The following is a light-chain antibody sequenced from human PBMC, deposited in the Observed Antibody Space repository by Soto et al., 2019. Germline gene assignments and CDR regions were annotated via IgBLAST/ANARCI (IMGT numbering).Light chain of an antibody. Sequence: QSALTQPRSVSGSPGQSVTISCTGTSSDVGGYKYVSWYQQKPGKAPKLIIYGVSRWPTGVPNRLSGSKSGNRASLTISGLLAEEGGDYYCCSYAGGPEVFGTGTKVTVL. CDR1: SSDVGGYKY. CDR2: GVS. V-gene: IGLV2-11*01. J-gene: IGLJ1*01. CDR3: CSYAGGPEV.